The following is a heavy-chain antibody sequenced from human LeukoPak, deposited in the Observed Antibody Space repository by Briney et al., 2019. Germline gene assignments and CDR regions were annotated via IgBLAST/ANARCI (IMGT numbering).Heavy chain of an antibody. V-gene: IGHV3-7*01. CDR1: GFTFRSYW. D-gene: IGHD3-22*01. Sequence: GGSLRLSCAASGFTFRSYWMSWVRQAPGKGLEWVATIKQDGSERYYVDSVKGRFTISRDNAQNSLSLQMNSLRAEDTAVYYCARAVWDSSGHLFDYWGQGTLVTVSS. J-gene: IGHJ4*02. CDR2: IKQDGSER. CDR3: ARAVWDSSGHLFDY.